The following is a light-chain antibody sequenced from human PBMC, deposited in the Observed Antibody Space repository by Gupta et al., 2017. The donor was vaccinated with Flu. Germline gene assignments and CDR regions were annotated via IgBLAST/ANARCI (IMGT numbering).Light chain of an antibody. J-gene: IGKJ2*01. V-gene: IGKV1-33*01. CDR3: LHFASLPYT. Sequence: DIPLTQSPSSLSPSVGASVTITCQASQPISKDLNWYQQKPGKAPKLLIYEASNLETGVPSRFSGSGYGTDFTFTISSLQPEDMATYYCLHFASLPYTFGQGTRLEI. CDR1: QPISKD. CDR2: EAS.